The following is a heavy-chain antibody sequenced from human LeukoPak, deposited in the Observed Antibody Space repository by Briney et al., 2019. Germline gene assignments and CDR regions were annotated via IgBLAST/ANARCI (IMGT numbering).Heavy chain of an antibody. Sequence: GGSLRLSCAASGFTFSSHSMNWVRQAPGKGLEWVSSISSSSSYIYYADSVKGRFTISRDNAKNSLYLQMNSLRAEDTAVCYCARVGYQLPSFDHWGQGTLVTVSS. CDR2: ISSSSSYI. CDR3: ARVGYQLPSFDH. V-gene: IGHV3-21*01. CDR1: GFTFSSHS. J-gene: IGHJ4*02. D-gene: IGHD2-2*01.